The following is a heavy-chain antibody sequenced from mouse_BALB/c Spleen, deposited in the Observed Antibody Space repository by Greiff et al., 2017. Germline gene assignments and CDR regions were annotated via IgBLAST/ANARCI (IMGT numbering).Heavy chain of an antibody. CDR3: ARYPTVVAPYFDY. CDR2: ISSGGGNT. J-gene: IGHJ2*01. V-gene: IGHV5-9*03. D-gene: IGHD1-1*01. CDR1: GFTFRSYT. Sequence: DVKLVESGGGLVKPGGSLKLSCAASGFTFRSYTMSWVRQTPEKRLEWVATISSGGGNTYYPDSVKGRFTISRDNAKNNLYLQMSSLRSEDTALYYCARYPTVVAPYFDYWGQGTTLTVSS.